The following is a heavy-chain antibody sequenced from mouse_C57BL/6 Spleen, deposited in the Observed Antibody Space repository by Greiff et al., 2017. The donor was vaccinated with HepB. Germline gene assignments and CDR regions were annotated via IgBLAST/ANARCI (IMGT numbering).Heavy chain of an antibody. Sequence: EVQLQQSGAELVKPGASVKLSCTASGFNFTDYYMHWVKQRPEQGLEWIGMIEPANGETKYAPKFKGKATITADTSSNTAYLKLSSLTSEDTAVYYCARGSAFYGMDYWGQGTAVTVSS. V-gene: IGHV14-2*01. CDR3: ARGSAFYGMDY. J-gene: IGHJ4*01. CDR2: IEPANGET. CDR1: GFNFTDYY.